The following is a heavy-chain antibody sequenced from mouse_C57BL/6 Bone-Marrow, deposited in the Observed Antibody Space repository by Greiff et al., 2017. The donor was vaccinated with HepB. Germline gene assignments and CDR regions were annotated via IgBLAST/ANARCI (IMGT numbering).Heavy chain of an antibody. CDR3: ATFYDGYDGYFDV. D-gene: IGHD2-3*01. CDR1: GYTFTDYY. J-gene: IGHJ1*03. V-gene: IGHV1-19*01. CDR2: INPYNGGT. Sequence: EVQLQQSGPVLVKPGASVKMSCKASGYTFTDYYMNWVKQSHGKSLEWIGFINPYNGGTSYNQKFKGKATLTVDKSSSTAYMELDSLTSEDSAVYVCATFYDGYDGYFDVWGTGTTVTVSS.